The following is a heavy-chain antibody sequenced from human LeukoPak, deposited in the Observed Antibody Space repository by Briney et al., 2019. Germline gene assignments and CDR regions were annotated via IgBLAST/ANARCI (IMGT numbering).Heavy chain of an antibody. CDR3: ARGHWGLDS. D-gene: IGHD7-27*01. CDR2: LSKSGSDI. CDR1: GFTFSDHY. V-gene: IGHV3-11*01. Sequence: GGSLRLSCTASGFTFSDHYLTWIRQAPGKGLECVSYLSKSGSDIFYADSVKGRFSISRDNAKNSLYLQMNSLRAEDTAVYYCARGHWGLDSWGQGTLVTVSS. J-gene: IGHJ5*01.